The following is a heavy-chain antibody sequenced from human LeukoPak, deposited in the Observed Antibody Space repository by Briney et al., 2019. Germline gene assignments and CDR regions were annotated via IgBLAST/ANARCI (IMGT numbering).Heavy chain of an antibody. CDR1: GFTFSSYS. Sequence: PGGSLRLSCAASGFTFSSYSMNWVRQAPGKGLEWVSYISSSSSTIYYPDSVKGRFTISRDNAKNSLYLQMNSLRAEDKAVYYCAMDYGDVEAFDIWGQGTTVTVSS. J-gene: IGHJ3*02. CDR2: ISSSSSTI. CDR3: AMDYGDVEAFDI. V-gene: IGHV3-48*01. D-gene: IGHD4-17*01.